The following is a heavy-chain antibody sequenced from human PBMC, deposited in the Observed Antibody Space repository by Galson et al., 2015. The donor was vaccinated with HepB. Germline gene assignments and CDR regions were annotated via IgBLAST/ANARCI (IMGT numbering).Heavy chain of an antibody. CDR1: GFTFSSHA. CDR2: LSGSGSST. D-gene: IGHD3-10*01. CDR3: AKVYYVSGSYYRGGNYFDY. J-gene: IGHJ4*02. V-gene: IGHV3-23*01. Sequence: SLRLSCATSGFTFSSHAMSWVRQTPGKGLEWVSALSGSGSSTFYADSVKGRFTISRDNSRNTLYLPMNSLRAEDTALYYCAKVYYVSGSYYRGGNYFDYWGQGTLVTVSS.